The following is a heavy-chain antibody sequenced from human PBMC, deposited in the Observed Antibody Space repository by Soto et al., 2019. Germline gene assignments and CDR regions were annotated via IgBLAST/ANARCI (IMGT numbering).Heavy chain of an antibody. V-gene: IGHV3-9*01. J-gene: IGHJ4*02. D-gene: IGHD3-10*01. CDR2: VSPTGDTV. CDR1: GFRFEQYV. Sequence: VQVVASGGGLVQPGRSLRLSCSVSGFRFEQYVMHWVRQGPGKGLECVSTVSPTGDTVAYADSVEGRFTVSRDNAKNCLYLQMNSLNGDDTAFYYCLKDDPNGSIDDWGQGTLVTVSS. CDR3: LKDDPNGSIDD.